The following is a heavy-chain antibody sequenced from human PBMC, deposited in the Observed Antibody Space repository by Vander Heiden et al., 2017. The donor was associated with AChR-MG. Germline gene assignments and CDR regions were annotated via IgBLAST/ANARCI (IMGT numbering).Heavy chain of an antibody. D-gene: IGHD3-22*01. CDR2: LYYSGST. J-gene: IGHJ4*02. CDR1: GGSIRISSYY. CDR3: GRLVAYDNSGYSLVGGRFFDY. V-gene: IGHV4-39*01. Sequence: QLQLQESGPGLVKPSETLSLTCTVSGGSIRISSYYWGWLRQPPGKGLEWIGSLYYSGSTYYNPSLKSRVTISVDTSRNQFSLSLSSVTAADTAVYYCGRLVAYDNSGYSLVGGRFFDYWGQGILVTISS.